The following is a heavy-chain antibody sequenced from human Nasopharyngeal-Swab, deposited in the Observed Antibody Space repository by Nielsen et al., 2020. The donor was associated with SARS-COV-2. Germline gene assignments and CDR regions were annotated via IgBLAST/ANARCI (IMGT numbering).Heavy chain of an antibody. J-gene: IGHJ6*02. V-gene: IGHV3-48*02. CDR3: ARVLLIADFGSGTHIHGMDV. CDR2: ISSSSSTI. Sequence: VRQAPGKGLEWVSYISSSSSTIYYADSVKGRFTISRDNTKNSLYLQMNSLGDEDTAVYYCARVLLIADFGSGTHIHGMDVWGQGTTVTVSS. D-gene: IGHD3-3*01.